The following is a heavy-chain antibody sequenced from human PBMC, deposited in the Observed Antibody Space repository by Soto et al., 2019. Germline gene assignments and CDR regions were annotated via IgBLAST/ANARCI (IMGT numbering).Heavy chain of an antibody. CDR1: GVSMSSSSYY. CDR3: ARHGSY. J-gene: IGHJ4*02. V-gene: IGHV4-39*01. Sequence: SETLSHTCTVSGVSMSSSSYYWGWFRQPPGKGLEWIGTIYYGGSSYSNPSLKSRVTISLDTSKNQFSLTLTSVTAADTAVYYCARHGSYWGQGTLVTVSS. CDR2: IYYGGSS.